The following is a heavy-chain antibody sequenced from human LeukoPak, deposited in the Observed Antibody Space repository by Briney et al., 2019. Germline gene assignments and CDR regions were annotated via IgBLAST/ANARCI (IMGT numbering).Heavy chain of an antibody. CDR3: ARRPVYCSSTSCAPRAFDY. CDR1: GGSFGGYY. D-gene: IGHD2-2*01. Sequence: PSETLSLTCAVYGGSFGGYYWSWIRQPPGKGLEWIGEINHSGSTNYNPSLKSRVTISVDTSKNQFSLKLSSVTAAGTAVYYCARRPVYCSSTSCAPRAFDYWGQGTLVTVSS. V-gene: IGHV4-34*01. CDR2: INHSGST. J-gene: IGHJ4*02.